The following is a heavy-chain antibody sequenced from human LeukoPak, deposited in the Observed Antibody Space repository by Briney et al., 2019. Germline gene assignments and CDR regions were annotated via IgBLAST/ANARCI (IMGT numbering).Heavy chain of an antibody. J-gene: IGHJ4*02. CDR2: IYPGDSDT. CDR3: ARREGAAAATDWGIFGY. V-gene: IGHV5-51*01. CDR1: GYRFNYW. D-gene: IGHD6-13*01. Sequence: GESLKISCKGSGYRFNYWIGWVRQMPGKGLEWMGVIYPGDSDTRYSPSFQGQVTISADKSISTAYLQWSSLKASDTAMYYCARREGAAAATDWGIFGYWGQGTLVTVSS.